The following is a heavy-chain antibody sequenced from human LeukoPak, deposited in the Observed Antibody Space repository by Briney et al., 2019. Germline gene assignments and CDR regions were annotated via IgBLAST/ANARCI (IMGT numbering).Heavy chain of an antibody. CDR3: ARHKGIAADGGWFDP. V-gene: IGHV4-59*08. CDR2: IYYSGST. CDR1: GGSISSYY. Sequence: PSETLSLTCTVSGGSISSYYWSLIRQPPGKGLEWIGYIYYSGSTNYNPSLKSRVTMSVDTSKNQFSLKLSSVTAADTAVYYCARHKGIAADGGWFDPWGQGTLVTVSS. D-gene: IGHD6-13*01. J-gene: IGHJ5*02.